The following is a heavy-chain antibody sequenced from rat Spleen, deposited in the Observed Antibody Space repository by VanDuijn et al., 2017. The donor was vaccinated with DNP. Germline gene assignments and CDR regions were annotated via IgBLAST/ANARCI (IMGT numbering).Heavy chain of an antibody. J-gene: IGHJ2*01. V-gene: IGHV5-22*01. D-gene: IGHD1-6*01. CDR1: GFTFSDYY. CDR3: ARRAYYGLSFYFDF. Sequence: EVKLVESGGGLVQPGRSLKLSCAASGFTFSDYYMAWVRQAPKTGLEWVASISYEGSSTYYGDSVKGRFTFSRDIAKSTLYLQMNSLRSEDTATYYCARRAYYGLSFYFDFWGQGVMVTVSS. CDR2: ISYEGSST.